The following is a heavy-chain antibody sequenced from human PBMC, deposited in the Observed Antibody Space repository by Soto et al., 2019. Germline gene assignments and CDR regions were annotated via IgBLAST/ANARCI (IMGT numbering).Heavy chain of an antibody. J-gene: IGHJ5*02. CDR1: GFTFSSYS. Sequence: PGGSLKLSCAASGFTFSSYSMNWVRQAPGKGLEWVSYISSSGSTIFYADSVKGRFSISRDNADNSLYLQMNSLRAEDTAVYYCARAVVGCSNSYPYDSWGQGTLVTVSS. CDR2: ISSSGSTI. V-gene: IGHV3-48*01. D-gene: IGHD2-2*01. CDR3: ARAVVGCSNSYPYDS.